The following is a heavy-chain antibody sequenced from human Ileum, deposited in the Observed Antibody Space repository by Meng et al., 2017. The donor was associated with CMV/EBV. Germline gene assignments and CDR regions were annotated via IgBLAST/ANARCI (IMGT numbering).Heavy chain of an antibody. Sequence: GESLKISCAASGFTFNSYWMHWVRQAPGKGLEWVAFIRYDGTNKYYVDSVKGRFTISRDNSKNTLYLQMNSLRAEDTAVYYCAKGSIASGHDVVLGKCGGDCVDYWGQGTLVTVSS. V-gene: IGHV3-30*02. CDR1: GFTFNSYW. CDR2: IRYDGTNK. J-gene: IGHJ4*02. CDR3: AKGSIASGHDVVLGKCGGDCVDY. D-gene: IGHD2-21*01.